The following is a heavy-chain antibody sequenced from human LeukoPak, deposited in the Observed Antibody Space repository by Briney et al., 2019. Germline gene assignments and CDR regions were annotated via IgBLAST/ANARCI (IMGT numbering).Heavy chain of an antibody. CDR1: GFTFSNYS. J-gene: IGHJ4*02. V-gene: IGHV3-48*04. CDR3: AKDPNAKFLWFGELSSPHFDY. Sequence: PGGSLRLSCAASGFTFSNYSMNWVRQAPGKGLEWVSYISSRSSSIFYADSVKGRFTISRDNAKNSLYLQMNSLRAEDTALYYCAKDPNAKFLWFGELSSPHFDYWGQGTLVTVSS. D-gene: IGHD3-10*01. CDR2: ISSRSSSI.